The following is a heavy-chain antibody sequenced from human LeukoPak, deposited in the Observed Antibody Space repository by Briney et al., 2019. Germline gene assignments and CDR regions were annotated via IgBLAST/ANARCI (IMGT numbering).Heavy chain of an antibody. CDR1: DGSISSSSYY. CDR3: ARPSYSSSSFDY. V-gene: IGHV4-39*07. D-gene: IGHD6-6*01. Sequence: SETLSLTCTVSDGSISSSSYYWGWIRQPPGKGLEWIGSIHYSGSTYYNPSLKSRVTISVDTSKNQFSLKLSSVTAADTAVYYCARPSYSSSSFDYWGQGTLVTVSS. CDR2: IHYSGST. J-gene: IGHJ4*02.